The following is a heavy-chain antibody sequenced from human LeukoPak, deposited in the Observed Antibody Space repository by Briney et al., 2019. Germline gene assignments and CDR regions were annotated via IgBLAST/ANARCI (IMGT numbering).Heavy chain of an antibody. J-gene: IGHJ4*02. Sequence: GGSLRLSCAASGFAFSTYAMHWVRQAPGKGLEWVSYISSSGSTIYYADSVKGRFTISRDNAKNSLYLQMNSLRAEDTAVYYCAPTEDPYYSDSSGYYYGYWGQGTLVTVSS. CDR1: GFAFSTYA. CDR2: ISSSGSTI. D-gene: IGHD3-22*01. CDR3: APTEDPYYSDSSGYYYGY. V-gene: IGHV3-48*04.